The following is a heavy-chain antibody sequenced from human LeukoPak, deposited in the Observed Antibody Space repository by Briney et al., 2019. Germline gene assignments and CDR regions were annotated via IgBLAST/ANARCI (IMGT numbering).Heavy chain of an antibody. CDR2: INSDGRST. Sequence: GESLRLSCAASGFTFSSYAMHWVRQAPGKGLVWVSRINSDGRSTNYADSVKGRFTISRDNAKNTLYLQMNSLKTEDTAVYYCTRPPPAVAGTFNYYYMDVWGKGTTVTVSS. CDR1: GFTFSSYA. J-gene: IGHJ6*03. V-gene: IGHV3-74*01. D-gene: IGHD6-19*01. CDR3: TRPPPAVAGTFNYYYMDV.